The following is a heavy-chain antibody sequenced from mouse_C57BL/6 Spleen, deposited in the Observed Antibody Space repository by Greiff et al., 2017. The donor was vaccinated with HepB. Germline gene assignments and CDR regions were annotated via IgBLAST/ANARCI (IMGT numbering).Heavy chain of an antibody. D-gene: IGHD1-1*01. J-gene: IGHJ4*01. V-gene: IGHV1-82*01. CDR1: GYAFSSSW. CDR3: ARGFIYYYGSRAMDY. Sequence: QVQLQQSGPELVKPGASVKISCKASGYAFSSSWMNWVKQRPGKGLEWIGRIYPGDGDTNYNGKFKGKATLTADKSSSTAYMQLSSLTSEDSAVYFCARGFIYYYGSRAMDYWGQGTSVTVSS. CDR2: IYPGDGDT.